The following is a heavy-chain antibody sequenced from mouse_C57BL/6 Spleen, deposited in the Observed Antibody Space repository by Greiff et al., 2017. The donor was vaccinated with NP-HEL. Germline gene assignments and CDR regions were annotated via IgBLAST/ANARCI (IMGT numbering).Heavy chain of an antibody. CDR2: IDPSDSET. CDR3: ARSEIYYYGSSYYWYFDV. Sequence: VQLQQPGAELVRPGSSVKLSCKASGYTFTSYWMHWVKQRPIQGLEWIGNIDPSDSETHYNQKFKDKATLTVDKSSSTAYMQLSSLTSEDSAVYYCARSEIYYYGSSYYWYFDVWGTGTTVTVSS. V-gene: IGHV1-52*01. CDR1: GYTFTSYW. D-gene: IGHD1-1*01. J-gene: IGHJ1*03.